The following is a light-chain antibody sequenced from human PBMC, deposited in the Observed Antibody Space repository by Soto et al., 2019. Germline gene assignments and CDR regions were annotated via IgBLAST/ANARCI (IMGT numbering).Light chain of an antibody. J-gene: IGLJ2*01. CDR3: CSYADGQTLA. CDR1: PSDVGGYEY. V-gene: IGLV2-11*01. Sequence: QSALTKPGPVSGSPEQSVTISCTGTPSDVGGYEYVSWYHQYPGKAPKLLIYHVVQRPSGVPDRFSGSKSGTTASLFISGLQAEDEADYFCCSYADGQTLAFGGGTQLTVL. CDR2: HVV.